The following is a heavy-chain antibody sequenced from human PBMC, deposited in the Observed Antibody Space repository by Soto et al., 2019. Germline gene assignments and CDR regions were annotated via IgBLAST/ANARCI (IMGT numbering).Heavy chain of an antibody. V-gene: IGHV3-48*01. D-gene: IGHD3-22*01. Sequence: GGSLRLSCAASGFTFSSYSMNWVRQAPGKGLEWVSYISISSSPIYYADSVKGRFTISRDNSKNTLYLQMNSLRAEDTAVYYCARDLVMIASSFGIWGQGTMVTVSS. CDR3: ARDLVMIASSFGI. J-gene: IGHJ3*02. CDR2: ISISSSPI. CDR1: GFTFSSYS.